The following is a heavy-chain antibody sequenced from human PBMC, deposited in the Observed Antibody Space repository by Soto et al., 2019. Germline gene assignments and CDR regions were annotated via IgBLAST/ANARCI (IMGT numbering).Heavy chain of an antibody. CDR2: ISHDGSNK. D-gene: IGHD6-19*01. J-gene: IGHJ1*01. Sequence: PGGSLRLSCAASGFTFSSYGMHWVRQAPGKGLEWVAVISHDGSNKYFADSVKGRFTISRDNSQNTLYLQMNSLRAEDTAVYYCAKGVPGIAVAGTGYFQHWGQGTLVTVSS. CDR1: GFTFSSYG. V-gene: IGHV3-30*18. CDR3: AKGVPGIAVAGTGYFQH.